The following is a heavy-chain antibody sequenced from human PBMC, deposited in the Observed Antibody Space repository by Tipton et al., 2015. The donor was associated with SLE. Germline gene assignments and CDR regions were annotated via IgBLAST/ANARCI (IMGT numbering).Heavy chain of an antibody. CDR2: VFYTGST. CDR3: ARRHYSGPFDS. J-gene: IGHJ4*02. Sequence: TLSLTCTVSGGSISSYYWSWIRQPPHKGLEYIGSVFYTGSTYYNPSLKSRVSFSIDTSKHQFSLKLNSVTAADTAVYYCARRHYSGPFDSWGQGTLVTVSS. V-gene: IGHV4-59*12. CDR1: GGSISSYY. D-gene: IGHD5-12*01.